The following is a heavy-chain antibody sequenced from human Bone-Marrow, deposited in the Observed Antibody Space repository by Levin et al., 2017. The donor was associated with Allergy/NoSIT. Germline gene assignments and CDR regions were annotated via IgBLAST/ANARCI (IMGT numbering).Heavy chain of an antibody. CDR2: IYFSGNT. J-gene: IGHJ2*01. Sequence: PSETLSLTCSVSGGSISKTYYYWGWVRQPPGKGLEWIGHIYFSGNTYYNPSLNSRVSISLDTSGNKFSLKLNSLTAADTAVYYCARSREPNWYFDLWGRGALVTVS. V-gene: IGHV4-39*07. CDR1: GGSISKTYYY. CDR3: ARSREPNWYFDL. D-gene: IGHD1-26*01.